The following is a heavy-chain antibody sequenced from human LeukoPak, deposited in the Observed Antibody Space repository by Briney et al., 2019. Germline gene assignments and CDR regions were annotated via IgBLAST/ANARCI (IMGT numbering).Heavy chain of an antibody. CDR3: AKDKSGAWWYYFDY. D-gene: IGHD2-8*02. CDR1: EFTFRSYA. Sequence: GGSLRLSRAASEFTFRSYAMTWVRQAPGKGLEWVSAISGSGGSTYYADSVKGRFTISRDNSKNTLYLQMNSLRAEDTAVYYCAKDKSGAWWYYFDYWGQGTLVTVSS. J-gene: IGHJ4*02. V-gene: IGHV3-23*01. CDR2: ISGSGGST.